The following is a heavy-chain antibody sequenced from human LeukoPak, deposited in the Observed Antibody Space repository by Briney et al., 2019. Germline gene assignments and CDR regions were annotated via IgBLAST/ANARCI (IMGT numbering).Heavy chain of an antibody. J-gene: IGHJ5*02. CDR2: IYSGGST. V-gene: IGHV3-53*01. D-gene: IGHD6-19*01. CDR1: GFTVSSNY. Sequence: TGGSLRLSCAASGFTVSSNYMSWVRQAPGKGLEWVSVIYSGGSTYYADSVKGRFTISRDNSKNTLYLQMNSLRAEDTAVYYCARARIAVAGTRWFDPWGQGILVTVSS. CDR3: ARARIAVAGTRWFDP.